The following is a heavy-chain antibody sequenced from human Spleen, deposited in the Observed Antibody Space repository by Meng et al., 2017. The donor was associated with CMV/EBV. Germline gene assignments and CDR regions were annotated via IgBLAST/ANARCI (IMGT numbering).Heavy chain of an antibody. Sequence: ASVKVSCKASGYPFTAYYIHWVRQAPGQGLEWMGWINPNTFGTNYAQKFQGRVTMTRDTSISTAYMELSRLRSDDTAVYYCARDPGCGTSCYLDGMDVWGQGTTVTVSS. CDR3: ARDPGCGTSCYLDGMDV. CDR1: GYPFTAYY. V-gene: IGHV1-2*02. J-gene: IGHJ6*02. CDR2: INPNTFGT. D-gene: IGHD2-2*01.